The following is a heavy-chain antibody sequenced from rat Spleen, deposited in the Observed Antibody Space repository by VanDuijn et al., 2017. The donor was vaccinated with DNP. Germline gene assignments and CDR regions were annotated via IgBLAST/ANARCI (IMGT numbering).Heavy chain of an antibody. D-gene: IGHD5-1*01. J-gene: IGHJ4*01. CDR2: ISPSGGST. CDR1: GFTFSDYY. CDR3: ARVQLGYYALDA. V-gene: IGHV5-25*01. Sequence: EVQLVESGGGLVQPGRSLKLSCAASGFTFSDYYMAWVRQAPTKGLEWVASISPSGGSTYYRDSVKGRFTISRDNAKSTLYLQMDSLRSEDMATYYCARVQLGYYALDAWGQGTSVTVSS.